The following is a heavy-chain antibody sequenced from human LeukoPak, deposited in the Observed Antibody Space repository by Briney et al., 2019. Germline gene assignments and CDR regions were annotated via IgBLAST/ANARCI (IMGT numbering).Heavy chain of an antibody. D-gene: IGHD1-26*01. CDR3: ARDHPPSGRHPWPNDY. J-gene: IGHJ4*02. Sequence: GGSLRLSCAASGFTFSSYWMSWVRQAPGKGLEWVANIKQDGSEKYYVDSVKGRFTISRDNAKNSLYLQMNSLRAEDTAVYYCARDHPPSGRHPWPNDYWGQGTLVTVSS. CDR1: GFTFSSYW. V-gene: IGHV3-7*01. CDR2: IKQDGSEK.